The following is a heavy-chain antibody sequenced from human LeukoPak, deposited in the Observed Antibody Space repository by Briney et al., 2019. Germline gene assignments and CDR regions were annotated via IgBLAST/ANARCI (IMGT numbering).Heavy chain of an antibody. CDR2: IYSGGST. V-gene: IGHV3-53*01. CDR1: GFTVSSNY. CDR3: ARTTVTNSIYYYYYMDV. J-gene: IGHJ6*03. D-gene: IGHD4-17*01. Sequence: PGGSLRLSCAASGFTVSSNYMSWVRQAPGKGLEWVSVIYSGGSTYYADSVKGRFTISRDNAKSSLYLQMNSLRAEDTAVYYCARTTVTNSIYYYYYMDVWGKGTTVTISS.